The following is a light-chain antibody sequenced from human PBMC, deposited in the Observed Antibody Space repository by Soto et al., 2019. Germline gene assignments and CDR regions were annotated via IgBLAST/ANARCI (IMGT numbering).Light chain of an antibody. Sequence: HLTHSPSSLSASVGDRVTITCRASQGISSYFAWYQQQPGKAPKLLIYAASTLQTGVPSRFSGSGSGTDFTLTISSLQPEDFATYYCQQPGSYPITLGQGTRLEIK. CDR2: AAS. J-gene: IGKJ5*01. CDR3: QQPGSYPIT. CDR1: QGISSY. V-gene: IGKV1-9*01.